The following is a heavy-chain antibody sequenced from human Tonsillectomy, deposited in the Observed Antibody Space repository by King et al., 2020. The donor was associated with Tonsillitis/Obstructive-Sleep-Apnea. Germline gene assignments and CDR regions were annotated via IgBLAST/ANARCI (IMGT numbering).Heavy chain of an antibody. V-gene: IGHV4-59*01. Sequence: VQLQESGPGLVKPSETLSLTCTVSGGSISSYYWSWIRQPPGKGLEWIGYIYYSGSTNYNPSLKSRVTISVDTSKNQFSLKLSSVTAADTAVYYCARDSEGSGYYSLDYWGQGTLVTVSS. J-gene: IGHJ4*02. D-gene: IGHD3-22*01. CDR1: GGSISSYY. CDR2: IYYSGST. CDR3: ARDSEGSGYYSLDY.